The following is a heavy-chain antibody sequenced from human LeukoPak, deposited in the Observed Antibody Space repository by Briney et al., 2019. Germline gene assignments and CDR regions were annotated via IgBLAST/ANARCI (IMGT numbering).Heavy chain of an antibody. Sequence: PGGSLRLSCAASGFTFSSYEMNWVRQAPGKGLEWVSYISSSGSAIYYADSVKGRFTISRDNAKNSLYLQMNSLRAEDTAVYYCARVSSDRIFRDFWGQGTLVSVSS. V-gene: IGHV3-48*03. J-gene: IGHJ4*02. D-gene: IGHD3-22*01. CDR3: ARVSSDRIFRDF. CDR2: ISSSGSAI. CDR1: GFTFSSYE.